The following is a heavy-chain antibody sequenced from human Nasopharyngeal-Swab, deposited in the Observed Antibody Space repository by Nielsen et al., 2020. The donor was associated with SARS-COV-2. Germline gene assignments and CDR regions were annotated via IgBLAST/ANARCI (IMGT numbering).Heavy chain of an antibody. V-gene: IGHV3-15*01. Sequence: GGSLRLSCAASGFTFSNAWMSWVRQAPGKGLEWVGRIKSKTDGGTTDYAAPVKGRFTISRDDSKNTLYLQMNGLKTEDTAVYYCTTDPSSSWYLSFDYWGQGTLVTVSS. CDR3: TTDPSSSWYLSFDY. CDR2: IKSKTDGGTT. J-gene: IGHJ4*02. CDR1: GFTFSNAW. D-gene: IGHD6-13*01.